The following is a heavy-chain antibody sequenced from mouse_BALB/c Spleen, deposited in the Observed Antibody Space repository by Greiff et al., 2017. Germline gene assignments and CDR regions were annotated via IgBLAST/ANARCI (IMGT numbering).Heavy chain of an antibody. D-gene: IGHD1-1*01. J-gene: IGHJ3*01. CDR1: GYSITSGYS. V-gene: IGHV3-1*02. Sequence: EVKLQESGPDLVKPSQSLSLTCTVTGYSITSGYSWHWIRQFPGNKLEWMGYIHYSGSTNYNPSLKSRISITRDTSKNQFFLQLNSVITEDTATYYCATGDYYASWFAYWGQGTLVTVSA. CDR2: IHYSGST. CDR3: ATGDYYASWFAY.